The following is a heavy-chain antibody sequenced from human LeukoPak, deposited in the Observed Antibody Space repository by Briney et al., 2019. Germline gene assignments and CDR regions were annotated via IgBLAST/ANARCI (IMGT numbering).Heavy chain of an antibody. CDR3: ARVSSPGYYDFWSGYFTLFDY. CDR1: GGSISSSYYC. V-gene: IGHV4-39*07. Sequence: PSETLSLTCTVSGGSISSSYYCWGWIRQPPGKGLEWIGSMYFTGSTYYNPSLKSRVTISVDTSKNQFSLKLSSVTAADTAVYYCARVSSPGYYDFWSGYFTLFDYWGQGTLVTVSS. CDR2: MYFTGST. D-gene: IGHD3-3*01. J-gene: IGHJ4*02.